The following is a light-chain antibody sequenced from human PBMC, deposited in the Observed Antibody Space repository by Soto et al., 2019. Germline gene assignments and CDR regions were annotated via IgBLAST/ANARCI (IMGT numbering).Light chain of an antibody. CDR3: PHFNNDHF. V-gene: IGKV1D-13*01. J-gene: IGKJ4*01. CDR1: QGISSA. CDR2: DAS. Sequence: AIQLTQSPSSLSASVGDRVTITCRASQGISSALDWYQQKPGKPPKLLIYDASSLESGVPSRFSGSGSGTEFTLTISSLQPEDFATYYCPHFNNDHFFGGGTNVNIK.